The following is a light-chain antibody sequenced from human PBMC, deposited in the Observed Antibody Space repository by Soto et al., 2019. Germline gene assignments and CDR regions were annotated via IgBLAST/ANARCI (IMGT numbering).Light chain of an antibody. V-gene: IGLV1-47*02. CDR2: TID. CDR3: AVRDASLSAYI. J-gene: IGLJ1*01. CDR1: SSNIEINY. Sequence: QSVLTQPPSASGTPGQRVTISCSGSSSNIEINYVYWYQQRPGTAPKLLIYTIDQRPSWVPDRFSCSQSGTSASLALSALRPQDERDYYCAVRDASLSAYICGTGTKVTVL.